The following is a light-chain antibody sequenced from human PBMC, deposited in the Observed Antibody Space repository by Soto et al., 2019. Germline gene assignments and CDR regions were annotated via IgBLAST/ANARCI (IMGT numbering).Light chain of an antibody. CDR2: DVS. J-gene: IGLJ2*01. CDR1: SSDVGGYNY. V-gene: IGLV2-14*01. Sequence: QSALTQPASVSGSPGQSTTISYTGTSSDVGGYNYVSWYQQHPGKAPKLMIYDVSNRPSGVSNRFSGSKSGNTASLTISGLQAEDEADYYCSSYTSSSTDVVFGGGTKLTVL. CDR3: SSYTSSSTDVV.